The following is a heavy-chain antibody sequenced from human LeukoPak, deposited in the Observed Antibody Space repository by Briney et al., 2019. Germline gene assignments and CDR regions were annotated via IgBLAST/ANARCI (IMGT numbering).Heavy chain of an antibody. D-gene: IGHD1-14*01. CDR1: GFTFSSYS. CDR3: ARKITGPYYFDY. J-gene: IGHJ4*02. CDR2: ISTSSSYI. Sequence: GGSLRLSCAASGFTFSSYSMNWVRQAPGKGLEGVSSISTSSSYINYADSVKGRFTISRENAKNALYLQMNSLRAEDTAVYYCARKITGPYYFDYWGQGTLVTVSS. V-gene: IGHV3-21*01.